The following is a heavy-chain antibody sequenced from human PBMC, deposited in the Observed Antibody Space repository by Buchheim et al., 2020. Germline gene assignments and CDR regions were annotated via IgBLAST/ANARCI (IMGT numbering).Heavy chain of an antibody. D-gene: IGHD1-26*01. J-gene: IGHJ6*02. CDR2: ISYDGSNK. CDR3: ARDRWELLRGNYYYGMDV. CDR1: GFTFSSYA. V-gene: IGHV3-30*04. Sequence: QVQLVESGGGVVQPGRSLRLSCAASGFTFSSYAMHWVRQAPGKGLEWVAVISYDGSNKYYADSVKGRFTISRDNSKNTLYLQMNSLRAKDTAVYYCARDRWELLRGNYYYGMDVWGQGTT.